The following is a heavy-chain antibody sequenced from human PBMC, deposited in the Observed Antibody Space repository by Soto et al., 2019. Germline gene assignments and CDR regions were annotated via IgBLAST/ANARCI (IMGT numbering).Heavy chain of an antibody. Sequence: QITLKESGPPLVKPTQTLTLTCTFSAFSLSTGGVGVGWIRQPPGKALEWLALIYLDDDKRYSPSLRSRLTITKEPSKNQVVLTLTNMDPVDTATYSCIQSRCGGDCLQSYASYYYYGMDVWGQGTTVTVSS. D-gene: IGHD2-21*02. CDR3: IQSRCGGDCLQSYASYYYYGMDV. CDR2: IYLDDDK. CDR1: AFSLSTGGVG. V-gene: IGHV2-5*02. J-gene: IGHJ6*02.